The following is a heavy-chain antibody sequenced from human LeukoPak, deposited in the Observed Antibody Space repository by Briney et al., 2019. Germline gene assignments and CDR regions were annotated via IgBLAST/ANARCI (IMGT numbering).Heavy chain of an antibody. CDR2: INSDGSAT. CDR1: GFTFGSPW. CDR3: ARLRYFDV. V-gene: IGHV3-74*01. J-gene: IGHJ6*02. D-gene: IGHD3-9*01. Sequence: GGSLRLSCAASGFTFGSPWMHWVRQAPGKGLVWVSRINSDGSATAYADSVKGRFTISRDNAENTLYLQMNSLRAEDTAVYYCARLRYFDVWGQGTTVTVSS.